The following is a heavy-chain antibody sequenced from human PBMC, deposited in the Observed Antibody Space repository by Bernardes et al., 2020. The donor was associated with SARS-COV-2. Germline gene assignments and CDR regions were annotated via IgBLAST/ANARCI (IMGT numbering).Heavy chain of an antibody. Sequence: VGSLRLSCAASGFTVSSNDMTWVRQAPGKGLEWVSVVYVGGSTYYADSVKGRFTISRDNSNSTVYLQMNSLRADDTAVYYCARGLRGFHYMDVWGKGTTVTVSS. V-gene: IGHV3-66*02. CDR3: ARGLRGFHYMDV. CDR2: VYVGGST. CDR1: GFTVSSND. J-gene: IGHJ6*03.